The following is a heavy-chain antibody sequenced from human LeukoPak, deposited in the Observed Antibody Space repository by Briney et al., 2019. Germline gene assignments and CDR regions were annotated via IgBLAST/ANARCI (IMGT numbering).Heavy chain of an antibody. Sequence: ASVKVSCKASGYTFTGYYMHWVRQAPGQGLEWMGWINPNGGGTNYAQKFQGRVTMTRDTSISTAYMELSRLRSDDTAVYYCARPDYDFWSGYYHALDYWGQGTLVTVSS. CDR2: INPNGGGT. CDR3: ARPDYDFWSGYYHALDY. V-gene: IGHV1-2*02. D-gene: IGHD3-3*01. J-gene: IGHJ4*02. CDR1: GYTFTGYY.